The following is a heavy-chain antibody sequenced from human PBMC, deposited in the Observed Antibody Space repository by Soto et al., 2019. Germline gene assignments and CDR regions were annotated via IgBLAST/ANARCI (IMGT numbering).Heavy chain of an antibody. D-gene: IGHD3-3*01. CDR2: ISGSGGST. J-gene: IGHJ6*02. CDR3: AVGVGTIFGVVINPMDV. Sequence: GGSLRLSCAASGFTFSSYAMSWVRQAPGKGPEWVSAISGSGGSTYYADSVKGRFTISRDNSKNTLYLQMNSLRAEDTAVYYCAVGVGTIFGVVINPMDVWGQGTTVTVSS. CDR1: GFTFSSYA. V-gene: IGHV3-23*01.